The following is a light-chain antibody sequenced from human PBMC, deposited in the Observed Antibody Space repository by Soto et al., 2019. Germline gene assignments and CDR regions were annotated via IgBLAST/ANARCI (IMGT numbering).Light chain of an antibody. CDR2: DVS. V-gene: IGKV3D-15*01. Sequence: EIVMTQSPATLSVSPGERATLSCRAIQSVSSNFAWYQQRPAQAPRLLIYDVSTRATGVPTRFSGSGSGTEFTLTISSLQSEDFAVYYCQQYHDWPLTFGRGTRVEIK. CDR3: QQYHDWPLT. J-gene: IGKJ4*01. CDR1: QSVSSN.